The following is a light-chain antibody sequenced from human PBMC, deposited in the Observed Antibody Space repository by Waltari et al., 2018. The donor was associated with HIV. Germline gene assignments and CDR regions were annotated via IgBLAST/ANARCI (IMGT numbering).Light chain of an antibody. Sequence: DIQMTQSPSSLSASVGDRVTITCRASQSISSYLNWYQQKPGKAPKLLIYAASSLQSGVPSRFSGSGSGTDFTLTISSLQPEDFATYYCQQSYSFRQLTFGGGTKVEIK. CDR2: AAS. CDR1: QSISSY. J-gene: IGKJ4*01. CDR3: QQSYSFRQLT. V-gene: IGKV1-39*01.